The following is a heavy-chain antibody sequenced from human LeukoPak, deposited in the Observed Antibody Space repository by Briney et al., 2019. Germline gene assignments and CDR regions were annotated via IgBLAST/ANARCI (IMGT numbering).Heavy chain of an antibody. J-gene: IGHJ4*02. CDR1: GFTFRSYA. D-gene: IGHD3-22*01. CDR3: ARDRDYYDSSGYDY. Sequence: GGSLRLSCAASGFTFRSYAMHWVRQAPGKGLEWVAVISYDGNNEYYADSVKGRFTISRDKSKNTLYLQMNSLRPEDTAVYYCARDRDYYDSSGYDYWGQGTLVTVSS. CDR2: ISYDGNNE. V-gene: IGHV3-30*04.